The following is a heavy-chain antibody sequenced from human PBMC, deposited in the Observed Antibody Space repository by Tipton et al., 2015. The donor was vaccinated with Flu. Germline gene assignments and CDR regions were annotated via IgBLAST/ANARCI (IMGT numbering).Heavy chain of an antibody. CDR1: GGSMSSFY. D-gene: IGHD4-23*01. Sequence: TLSLTCTVSGGSMSSFYWTWIRQPAGKGLEWIGRMYVSGSTKYNPSLKSRVTMSVDTSKNQFSLKLSSVTAADTAVYYCARHGGYYFDYWGQGTLVTVSS. J-gene: IGHJ4*02. CDR3: ARHGGYYFDY. V-gene: IGHV4-4*07. CDR2: MYVSGST.